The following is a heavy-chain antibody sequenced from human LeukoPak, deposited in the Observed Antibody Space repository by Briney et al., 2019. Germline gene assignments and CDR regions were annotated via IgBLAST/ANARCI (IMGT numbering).Heavy chain of an antibody. D-gene: IGHD6-19*01. CDR3: AKDHAAGYSSGLDV. CDR1: GFTFDDYA. CDR2: INWSGASI. Sequence: GGSLRLSCAASGFTFDDYAMNWVRQAPGKGREGVSGINWSGASIGYADSVKGRFTISRDNAKNTLYLQMNSLRAEDTAVYYCAKDHAAGYSSGLDVWRQGTTVTVSS. V-gene: IGHV3-9*01. J-gene: IGHJ6*02.